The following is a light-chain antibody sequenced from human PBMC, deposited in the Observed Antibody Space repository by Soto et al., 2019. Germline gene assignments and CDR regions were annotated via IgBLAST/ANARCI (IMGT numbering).Light chain of an antibody. J-gene: IGKJ1*01. CDR2: AAS. Sequence: EMVLTPSPGTLSFSPGERATLSCRASQRVSANYLAWYQQKPGQAPRLLIYAASSRATGVPDRFSGSGAGTDFTLTISGLDPEDFAVYFCQQYGTPPWTFGQGNKGEIK. V-gene: IGKV3-20*01. CDR1: QRVSANY. CDR3: QQYGTPPWT.